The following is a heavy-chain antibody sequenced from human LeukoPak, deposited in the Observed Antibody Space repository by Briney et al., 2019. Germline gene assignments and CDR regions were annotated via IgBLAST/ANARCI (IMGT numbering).Heavy chain of an antibody. J-gene: IGHJ6*03. CDR1: GFTCSSYS. V-gene: IGHV3-21*01. Sequence: GGSLRLSCAASGFTCSSYSMNWVRQAPGKGLEWVSSISSSSSYIYYADSVKGRFTISRDNAKNSLYLQMNSLRAEDTAVYFCTRFAEAYYYVDVWGTGTTVIVSS. CDR2: ISSSSSYI. D-gene: IGHD2-21*01. CDR3: TRFAEAYYYVDV.